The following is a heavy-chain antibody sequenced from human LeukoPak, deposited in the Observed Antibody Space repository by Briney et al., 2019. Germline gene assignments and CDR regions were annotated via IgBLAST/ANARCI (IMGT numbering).Heavy chain of an antibody. CDR3: ARGSSDWYGIDY. D-gene: IGHD6-19*01. CDR2: INIDGTST. V-gene: IGHV3-74*01. J-gene: IGHJ4*02. Sequence: GGSLRLSCAASGFTFSNYWMHWVRHVPGKRLACVSRINIDGTSTSHADSVKGRLTISRDNAKNALYLQMNNLRAEDTAVYYCARGSSDWYGIDYWGQGALVNVSS. CDR1: GFTFSNYW.